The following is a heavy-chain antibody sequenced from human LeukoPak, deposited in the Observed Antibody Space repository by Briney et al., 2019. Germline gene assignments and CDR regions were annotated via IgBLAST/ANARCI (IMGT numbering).Heavy chain of an antibody. Sequence: ETLSLTCSVSGISLSPSYWSWIRQSAGKGLEWVGRIKSKTDGGTTDNAAPVKGRFTISRDDSKNTLYLQMNSLKTEDTAVYYCTTDLDVIREPFGVVTYYMDVWGKGTTVTVSS. D-gene: IGHD3-3*01. CDR1: GISLSPSY. CDR2: IKSKTDGGTT. V-gene: IGHV3-15*01. J-gene: IGHJ6*03. CDR3: TTDLDVIREPFGVVTYYMDV.